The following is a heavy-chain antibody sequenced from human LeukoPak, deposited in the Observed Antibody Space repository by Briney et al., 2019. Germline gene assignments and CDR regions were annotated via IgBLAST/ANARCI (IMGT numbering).Heavy chain of an antibody. D-gene: IGHD1-26*01. CDR3: GGAKWWRGAFDI. CDR2: INSDGSST. J-gene: IGHJ3*02. V-gene: IGHV3-74*01. Sequence: GGSLRLSCAASGFTFSSYWMHWVRQAPGKGLVWVSRINSDGSSTSYADSVKGRFTISRDNAKNTLYLQMNSLRAEDTAVYYCGGAKWWRGAFDIWGQGTMVTVSS. CDR1: GFTFSSYW.